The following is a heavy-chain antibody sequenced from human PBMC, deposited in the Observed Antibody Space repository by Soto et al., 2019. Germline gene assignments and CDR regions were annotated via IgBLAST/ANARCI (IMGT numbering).Heavy chain of an antibody. J-gene: IGHJ4*02. Sequence: QSGGSLRLSCAASGFTFDDYALHWVRQAPGKGLEWVSSISWNSGYIDYADSVRGRFTISRDNAKNSLYLQMNSLRAEDTALYFCARESSVGPTAYHYFDHWRRATLVTASS. CDR3: ARESSVGPTAYHYFDH. CDR1: GFTFDDYA. D-gene: IGHD3-16*01. CDR2: ISWNSGYI. V-gene: IGHV3-9*01.